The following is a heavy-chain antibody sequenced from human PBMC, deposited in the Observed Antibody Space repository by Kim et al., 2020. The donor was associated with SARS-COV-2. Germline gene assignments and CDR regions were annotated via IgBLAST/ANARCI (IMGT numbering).Heavy chain of an antibody. V-gene: IGHV4-31*03. Sequence: SETLSLTCTVSGGSISSGGYYWSWIRQHPGKGLEWIGYIYYSGSTYYNPSLKSRVTISVDTSKNQFSLKLSSVTAADTAVYYCARVCVITIFGVVINNWFDPWGQGTLVTVSS. J-gene: IGHJ5*02. CDR1: GGSISSGGYY. CDR3: ARVCVITIFGVVINNWFDP. CDR2: IYYSGST. D-gene: IGHD3-3*01.